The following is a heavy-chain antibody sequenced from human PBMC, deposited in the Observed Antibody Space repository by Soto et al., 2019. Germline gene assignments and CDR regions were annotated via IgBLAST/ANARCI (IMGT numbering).Heavy chain of an antibody. D-gene: IGHD3-3*01. Sequence: SETLSLTCAVYGGSFSGYYWSWIRQPPGKGLEWIGEINHSGSTNYNPSLKSRVTISVDTSKNQFSLKLSSVTAADTAVYYCARWAYYDFWSGYYQARSSYYYMDVWGKGTTVTVSS. CDR3: ARWAYYDFWSGYYQARSSYYYMDV. CDR2: INHSGST. CDR1: GGSFSGYY. J-gene: IGHJ6*03. V-gene: IGHV4-34*01.